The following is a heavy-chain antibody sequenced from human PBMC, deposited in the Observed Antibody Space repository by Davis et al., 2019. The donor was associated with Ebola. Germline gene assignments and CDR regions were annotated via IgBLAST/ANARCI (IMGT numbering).Heavy chain of an antibody. D-gene: IGHD6-19*01. CDR2: IEEDGSEE. CDR3: ARGMGQWLVHGWDY. CDR1: GFTFSNYF. Sequence: PGGSLRLSCAASGFTFSNYFMSWVRQAPGKGLEWVANIEEDGSEEKYVDSVKGRFTISRDNAKNSLYLQMNSLRDEDTAVYYCARGMGQWLVHGWDYWGQGSLVTVSS. J-gene: IGHJ4*02. V-gene: IGHV3-7*01.